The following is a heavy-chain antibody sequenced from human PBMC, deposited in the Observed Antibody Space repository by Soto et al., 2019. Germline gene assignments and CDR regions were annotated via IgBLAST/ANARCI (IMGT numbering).Heavy chain of an antibody. V-gene: IGHV3-30-3*01. J-gene: IGHJ4*02. CDR2: ISYDGSNK. CDR1: GFTSSSYA. Sequence: TGGSRRLSCAASGFTSSSYAMHWVRQAPGKGLEWVAVISYDGSNKYYADSVKGRFTISRDNSKNTLYLQMNSLRAEDTAVYYCARVAGYSSGLLGTYYFDSWGQGTLVTVSS. CDR3: ARVAGYSSGLLGTYYFDS. D-gene: IGHD6-19*01.